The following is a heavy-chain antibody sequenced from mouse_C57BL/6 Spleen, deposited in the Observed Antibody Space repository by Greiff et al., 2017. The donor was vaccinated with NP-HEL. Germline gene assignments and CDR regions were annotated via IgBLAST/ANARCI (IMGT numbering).Heavy chain of an antibody. D-gene: IGHD2-5*01. V-gene: IGHV5-17*01. CDR3: ARGDYSNPMDY. Sequence: EVKLVESGGGLVKPGGSLKLSCAASGFTFSDYGMHWVRQAPEKGLEWVAYISSGSSTIYYADTVKGRFTISRDNAKNTLFLQMTILRSEDTAMYYCARGDYSNPMDYWGQGTSVTVSS. J-gene: IGHJ4*01. CDR1: GFTFSDYG. CDR2: ISSGSSTI.